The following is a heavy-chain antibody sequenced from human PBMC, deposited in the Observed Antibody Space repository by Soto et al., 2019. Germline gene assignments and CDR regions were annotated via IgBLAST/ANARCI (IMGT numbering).Heavy chain of an antibody. J-gene: IGHJ4*02. CDR2: ISGSGGST. V-gene: IGHV3-23*01. D-gene: IGHD1-26*01. Sequence: EVQLLESGGGLVQPGGSLRLSCAAPGFTFSSYAMRWVRQAPVKGLEWVSAISGSGGSTYYADSVKGRFTISRDNSKNTLYLQMNSLRAEDTAVYYCARRGSGSYYDYWGQGTLVTVSS. CDR1: GFTFSSYA. CDR3: ARRGSGSYYDY.